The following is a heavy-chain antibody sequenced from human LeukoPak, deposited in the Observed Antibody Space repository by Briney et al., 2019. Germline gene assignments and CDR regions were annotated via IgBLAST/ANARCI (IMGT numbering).Heavy chain of an antibody. CDR1: GGSINSGGSY. Sequence: PSQTLSLTCTVSGGSINSGGSYWSWIRQHPGKGLEWIGCIYYSWSSYYNPSLKSRVTLSLDTSKNQFSLKLSPVTAADTAVYYCARGGFRYCSSTSCYLAGWGQGTLVTVSS. CDR2: IYYSWSS. CDR3: ARGGFRYCSSTSCYLAG. V-gene: IGHV4-31*03. J-gene: IGHJ4*02. D-gene: IGHD2-2*01.